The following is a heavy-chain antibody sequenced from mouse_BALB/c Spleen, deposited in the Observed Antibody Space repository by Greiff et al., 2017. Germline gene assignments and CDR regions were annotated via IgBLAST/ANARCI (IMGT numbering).Heavy chain of an antibody. V-gene: IGHV5-6*02. J-gene: IGHJ3*01. CDR2: ISSGGSYT. CDR3: ARQDTQGFAY. Sequence: EVKLEESGGDLVKPGGSLKLSCAASGFTFSSYGMSWVRQTPDKRLEWVATISSGGSYTYYPDSVKGRFTISRDNAKNTLYLQMSSLKSEDTAMYYCARQDTQGFAYWGQGTLVTVSA. CDR1: GFTFSSYG. D-gene: IGHD5-1-1*01.